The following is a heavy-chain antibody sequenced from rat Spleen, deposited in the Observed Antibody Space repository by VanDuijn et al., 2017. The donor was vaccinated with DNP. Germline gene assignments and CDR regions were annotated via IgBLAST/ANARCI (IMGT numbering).Heavy chain of an antibody. D-gene: IGHD1-11*01. Sequence: EVQLVESGGGLVQPGRSLKLSCAASGFTFNDYNMVWVRQAPKKGLEWVATISYDGSRTYYRDSVKGRSTISRDNAKNNLYLQMNSLKSEDTATYYCARHRNYVYTDDFDYWGQGVMVTVSS. CDR3: ARHRNYVYTDDFDY. J-gene: IGHJ2*01. V-gene: IGHV5-7*01. CDR1: GFTFNDYN. CDR2: ISYDGSRT.